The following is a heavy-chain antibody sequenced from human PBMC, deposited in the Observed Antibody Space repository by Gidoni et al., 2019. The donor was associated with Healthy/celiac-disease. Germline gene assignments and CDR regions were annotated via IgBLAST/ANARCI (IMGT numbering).Heavy chain of an antibody. CDR3: TRVDYDFWSGYCDY. V-gene: IGHV3-49*03. CDR2: IRSKAYGGTT. J-gene: IGHJ4*02. CDR1: GFTFGDYA. D-gene: IGHD3-3*01. Sequence: EVQLVASGGGLVQPGRSLRLSCTASGFTFGDYAMSWFRQAPGKGLEWVGFIRSKAYGGTTEYAASVKGRFTISRDDSKSIAYLQMNSLKTEDTAVYYCTRVDYDFWSGYCDYWGQGTLVTVSS.